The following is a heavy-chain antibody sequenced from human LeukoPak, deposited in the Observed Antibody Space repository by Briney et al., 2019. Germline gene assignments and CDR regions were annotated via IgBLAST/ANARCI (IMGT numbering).Heavy chain of an antibody. J-gene: IGHJ4*02. D-gene: IGHD6-19*01. CDR2: IIPILGIA. CDR1: GGTFSSYA. V-gene: IGHV1-69*04. CDR3: VLSVAGSLYYFDY. Sequence: ASVKVSCKASGGTFSSYAISWVRQAPGQGLEWMGRIIPILGIANYAQKFQGRVTITADKSTSTAYMELSSLRSEDTAVYYCVLSVAGSLYYFDYRGQGTLVTVSS.